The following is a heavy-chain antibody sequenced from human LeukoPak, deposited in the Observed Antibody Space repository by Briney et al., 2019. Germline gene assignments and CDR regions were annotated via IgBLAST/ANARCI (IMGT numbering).Heavy chain of an antibody. Sequence: GASVKVSCKASGYTFTGYYMHWVRQAPGQGLEWMGIINPSGGSTSYAQKFQGRVTMTRDTSASTAYMELSSLRSEDMAVYYCARGRGPLPRSYGYGSGLGNWFDPWGQGTLVTVSS. CDR2: INPSGGST. D-gene: IGHD3-10*01. V-gene: IGHV1-46*01. CDR1: GYTFTGYY. CDR3: ARGRGPLPRSYGYGSGLGNWFDP. J-gene: IGHJ5*02.